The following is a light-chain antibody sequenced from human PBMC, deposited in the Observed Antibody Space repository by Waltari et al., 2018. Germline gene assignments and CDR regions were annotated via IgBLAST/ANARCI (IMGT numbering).Light chain of an antibody. V-gene: IGLV2-14*03. CDR3: SSFTSDSTLV. CDR2: EVF. J-gene: IGLJ3*02. Sequence: QSALTQPASVSGSPGQSITISCTGTSSDIGGYRYVPWYQQHPGKAPKLMIYEVFSRPSGVSGRFSGSQSGNTASLTISGLQAEDEADYYCSSFTSDSTLVFGGGTKLTVL. CDR1: SSDIGGYRY.